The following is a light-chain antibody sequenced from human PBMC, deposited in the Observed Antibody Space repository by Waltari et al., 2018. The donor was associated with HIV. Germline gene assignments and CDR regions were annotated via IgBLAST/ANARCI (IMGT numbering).Light chain of an antibody. V-gene: IGLV2-8*01. J-gene: IGLJ1*01. Sequence: QSALTQPPSASGSPGQSVPISCTGASSDVGAFQYVPWYQQHPGKAPKLLIYDVTKRPSGVPDRFSGSKSGNTASLTVSGLQAEDEAHYYCSSYAGSSMSYAFGTGTKVTVL. CDR2: DVT. CDR3: SSYAGSSMSYA. CDR1: SSDVGAFQY.